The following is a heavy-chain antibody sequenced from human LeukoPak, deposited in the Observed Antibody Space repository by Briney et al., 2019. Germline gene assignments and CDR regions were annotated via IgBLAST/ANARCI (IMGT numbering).Heavy chain of an antibody. D-gene: IGHD2-21*01. J-gene: IGHJ3*02. V-gene: IGHV3-7*01. Sequence: GGSLRLSCAAFGFTFSNYWMSWVRQAPGKGLEWVANIKQDGSEKYYVDSVKGRFTISRDNAKNSLYLQMNSLRAEDTAVYYCAREFTLWSPHAFDIWGQGTMVTVSS. CDR1: GFTFSNYW. CDR3: AREFTLWSPHAFDI. CDR2: IKQDGSEK.